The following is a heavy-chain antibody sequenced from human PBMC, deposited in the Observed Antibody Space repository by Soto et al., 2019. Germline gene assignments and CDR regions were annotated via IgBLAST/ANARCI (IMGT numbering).Heavy chain of an antibody. Sequence: QLQLQESGPGLVKPSETLSLTCTVSGGSISSSSYYWGWIRQPPGKGLEWIGRIYYSGSTYYNPSLKSRVTISVDTSKNQFSLRLCSVTAADTAVYYCASGVPAAIGYYYYYMDVWGKGTTVTVSS. V-gene: IGHV4-39*01. CDR3: ASGVPAAIGYYYYYMDV. CDR1: GGSISSSSYY. J-gene: IGHJ6*03. CDR2: IYYSGST. D-gene: IGHD2-2*01.